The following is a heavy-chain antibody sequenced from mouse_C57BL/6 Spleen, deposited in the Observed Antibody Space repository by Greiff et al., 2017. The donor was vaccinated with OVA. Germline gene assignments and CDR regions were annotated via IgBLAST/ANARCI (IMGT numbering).Heavy chain of an antibody. Sequence: VQLQQPGAELVKPGASVKMSCKASGYTFTSYWITWVKQRPGQGLEWIGDIYPGSGSTNYNEKFKSKATMTVDTSSSTAYMQLSSLTSEDSAVYYCARDGPVGNAMDYWGQGTSVTVSS. CDR1: GYTFTSYW. J-gene: IGHJ4*01. D-gene: IGHD1-3*01. V-gene: IGHV1-55*01. CDR3: ARDGPVGNAMDY. CDR2: IYPGSGST.